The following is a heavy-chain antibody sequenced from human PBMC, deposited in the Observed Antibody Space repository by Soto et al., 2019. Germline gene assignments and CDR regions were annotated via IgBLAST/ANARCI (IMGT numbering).Heavy chain of an antibody. CDR3: ARCSRNSCYSYGMDV. V-gene: IGHV3-48*02. CDR1: GFTFSDCG. Sequence: WGSLRLSCAASGFTFSDCGMNWVRQTPGKGLEWVSYISGGGDTIYYADSVKGRFTISRDNAENSLFLQMSGLRDEDTAVYYCARCSRNSCYSYGMDVWGQGTTVTVCS. D-gene: IGHD2-15*01. CDR2: ISGGGDTI. J-gene: IGHJ6*02.